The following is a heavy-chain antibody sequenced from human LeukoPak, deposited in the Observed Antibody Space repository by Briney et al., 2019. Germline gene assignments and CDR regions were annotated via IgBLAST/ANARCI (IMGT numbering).Heavy chain of an antibody. CDR3: ARDRWDIVANFDY. D-gene: IGHD5-12*01. J-gene: IGHJ4*02. CDR2: ISYDGSNK. V-gene: IGHV3-30*04. CDR1: GFTFSSYA. Sequence: GRSLRLSCAASGFTFSSYAMHWVRQAPGKGLEWVAVISYDGSNKYYADSVKGRFTISRDNSKDTLYLQMNSLRAEDTAVYYCARDRWDIVANFDYWGQGTLVTVSS.